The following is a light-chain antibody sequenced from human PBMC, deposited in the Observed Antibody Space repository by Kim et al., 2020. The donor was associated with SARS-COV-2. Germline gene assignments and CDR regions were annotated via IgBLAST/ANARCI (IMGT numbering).Light chain of an antibody. CDR3: HQYNSYPIT. CDR2: KAS. Sequence: ASVGDRVTITCRASQSISSRLAWYQQKPGKAPKLLIYKASSLQSGVPSRFSGSASGTEFTLTISSLQPDDFATYYCHQYNSYPITFGQGTRLEIK. V-gene: IGKV1-5*03. J-gene: IGKJ5*01. CDR1: QSISSR.